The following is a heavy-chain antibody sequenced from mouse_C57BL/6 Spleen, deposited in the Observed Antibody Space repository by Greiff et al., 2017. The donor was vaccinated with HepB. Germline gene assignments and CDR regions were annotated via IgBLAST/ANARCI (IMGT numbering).Heavy chain of an antibody. CDR3: ARGSSTTVVDWYFDV. J-gene: IGHJ1*01. D-gene: IGHD1-1*01. Sequence: VQLQQSGAELVMPGASVKLSCKASGYTFTSYWMHWVKQRPGQGLEWIGEIDPSDSYTNYNQKFKGKSTLTVDKSSSTAYMQLSSLTSEDSAVYYCARGSSTTVVDWYFDVWGPGTTVTVSS. CDR1: GYTFTSYW. CDR2: IDPSDSYT. V-gene: IGHV1-69*01.